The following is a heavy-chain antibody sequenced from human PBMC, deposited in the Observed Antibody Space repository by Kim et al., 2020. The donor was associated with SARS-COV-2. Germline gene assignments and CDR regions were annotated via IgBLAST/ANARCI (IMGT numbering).Heavy chain of an antibody. V-gene: IGHV5-10-1*01. CDR2: IDPSYSYT. J-gene: IGHJ3*02. CDR3: ARLGSGAYYDSSGYYWGAFDI. Sequence: GESLKISCKGSGYSFTSYWISWVRQMPGKGLEWMGRIDPSYSYTNYSPSFQGHVTISADKSISTAYLQWSSLKASDTAMYYCARLGSGAYYDSSGYYWGAFDIWGQGTMVTVSS. D-gene: IGHD3-22*01. CDR1: GYSFTSYW.